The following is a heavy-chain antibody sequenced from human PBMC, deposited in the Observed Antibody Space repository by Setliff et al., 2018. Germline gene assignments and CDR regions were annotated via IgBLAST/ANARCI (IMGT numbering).Heavy chain of an antibody. V-gene: IGHV4-34*01. D-gene: IGHD1-1*01. CDR1: GESFDTYY. Sequence: SETLSLTCNVFGESFDTYYWSWIRQPPGKGLEWFGEITQSGGGDYNPSFKGRVTISVDTSKKQFSLTLRYVTAADTALYYCRQAVVGRDVFDIWGQGTVVTVSS. CDR2: ITQSGGG. CDR3: RQAVVGRDVFDI. J-gene: IGHJ3*02.